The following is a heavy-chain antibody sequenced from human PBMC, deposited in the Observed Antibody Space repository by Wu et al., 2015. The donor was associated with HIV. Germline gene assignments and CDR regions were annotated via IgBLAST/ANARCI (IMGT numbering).Heavy chain of an antibody. Sequence: QVQLVQSRAGVKKPGASVKVSCTTFGYTFINNFLHWVRQAPGQGPEWLGVINPRTDSTTYAQSFEARLTIARDTSKNTIYMQLSGLRSEDTAVYYCARGYYYDSGYYFDSWGQGTLVTVSS. J-gene: IGHJ4*02. CDR3: ARGYYYDSGYYFDS. CDR2: INPRTDST. V-gene: IGHV1-46*01. D-gene: IGHD3-22*01. CDR1: GYTFINNF.